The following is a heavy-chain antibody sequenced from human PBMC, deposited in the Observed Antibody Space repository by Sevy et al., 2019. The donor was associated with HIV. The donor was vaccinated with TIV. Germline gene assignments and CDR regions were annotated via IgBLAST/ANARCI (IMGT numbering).Heavy chain of an antibody. Sequence: GESLKISCAASGFTFSSYGMHWVRWAPGKGLEWVALTWYDGSTKFYADSVKGRFTISRDNSKNILSLQMNSLRADDTAVYYCARVRSIYVDTTHYYAMDVWGQGTTVTVSS. CDR1: GFTFSSYG. J-gene: IGHJ6*02. V-gene: IGHV3-33*01. D-gene: IGHD5-18*01. CDR3: ARVRSIYVDTTHYYAMDV. CDR2: TWYDGSTK.